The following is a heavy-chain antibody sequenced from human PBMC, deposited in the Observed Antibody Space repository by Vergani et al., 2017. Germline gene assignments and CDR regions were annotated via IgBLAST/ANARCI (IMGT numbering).Heavy chain of an antibody. V-gene: IGHV4-61*02. D-gene: IGHD2-2*01. CDR1: GGSISSGSYY. Sequence: QVQLQESGPGLVKPSQTLSLTCTVSGGSISSGSYYWSWIRQPAGKGLEWIGRIYTSGSTNYNPSLKSRVTISVDTSKNQFSLKLSSVTAADAAVYYCARYCGSTSCSSAFDIWGQGTMVTVSS. CDR3: ARYCGSTSCSSAFDI. J-gene: IGHJ3*02. CDR2: IYTSGST.